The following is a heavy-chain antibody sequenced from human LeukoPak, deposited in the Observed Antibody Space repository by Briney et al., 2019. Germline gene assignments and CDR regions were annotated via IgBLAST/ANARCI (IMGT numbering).Heavy chain of an antibody. Sequence: QSGGSLRLSCAASGFTFGSYAMSWVRQAPGKGLEWFSTVSGSGAYTYYADSVKGRFTIFRDNSKNTLYLQMNSLRVEDTAVYYCAKRGIESCSSTSCYLGYWGQGSLSPSPQ. J-gene: IGHJ4*02. CDR1: GFTFGSYA. CDR2: VSGSGAYT. V-gene: IGHV3-23*01. CDR3: AKRGIESCSSTSCYLGY. D-gene: IGHD2-2*01.